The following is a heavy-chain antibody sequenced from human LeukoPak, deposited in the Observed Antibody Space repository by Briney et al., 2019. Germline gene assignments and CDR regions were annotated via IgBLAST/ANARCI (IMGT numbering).Heavy chain of an antibody. V-gene: IGHV4-38-2*02. CDR1: GYSISSAYY. Sequence: PSETLSLTCAVSGYSISSAYYWGWIRQTPGKGLEWIGCIYHSGSTYYNPSLTSRASISVDTSNSQFSLRLSSVTAADTAVYCCAREVWVSDSKGGSWYMDVWGKGTTVTVSS. CDR2: IYHSGST. CDR3: AREVWVSDSKGGSWYMDV. J-gene: IGHJ6*03. D-gene: IGHD3-16*01.